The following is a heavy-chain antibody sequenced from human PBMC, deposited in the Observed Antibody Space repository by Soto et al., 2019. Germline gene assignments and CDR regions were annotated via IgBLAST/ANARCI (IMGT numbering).Heavy chain of an antibody. J-gene: IGHJ4*02. V-gene: IGHV4-59*11. Sequence: SETLSLTCTVSGGSINNHYWSWLRQPPGKGLEWIGYIYYTGSTNYNPSLKSRLTITKDTSKNQVVLTMTNMDPVDTGTYYCAHKRVDKTLADFNYWGQGTLVTVSS. CDR1: GGSINNHY. D-gene: IGHD2-15*01. CDR3: AHKRVDKTLADFNY. CDR2: IYYTGST.